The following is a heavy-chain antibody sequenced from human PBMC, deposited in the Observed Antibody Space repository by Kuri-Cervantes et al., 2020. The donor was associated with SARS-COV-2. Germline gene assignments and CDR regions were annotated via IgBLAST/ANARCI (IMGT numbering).Heavy chain of an antibody. Sequence: ASVKVSCKASGYTLTGYYMHWVRQAPGQGLEWMGWINPNSGGTNYAQKFQGWVTMTRDTSISTVYMELSRLRSDDTAVYYCARARVRGLITAYYYYGMDVWGQGTAVTVSS. D-gene: IGHD3-10*01. V-gene: IGHV1-2*04. CDR1: GYTLTGYY. CDR3: ARARVRGLITAYYYYGMDV. CDR2: INPNSGGT. J-gene: IGHJ6*02.